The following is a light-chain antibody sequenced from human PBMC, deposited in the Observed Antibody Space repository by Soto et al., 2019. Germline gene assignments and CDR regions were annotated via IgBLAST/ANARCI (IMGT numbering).Light chain of an antibody. CDR1: SSDIGVYDF. J-gene: IGLJ3*02. V-gene: IGLV2-14*01. CDR3: SAYTTGTTRV. CDR2: DVT. Sequence: QSVLTQPASVSGSPGQSITISCTGTSSDIGVYDFVSWYQQHPGRAPKLLIYDVTNRPSGISDRFSGSKSGNTASLTISGLQPEDEADYYCSAYTTGTTRVFGGGTQLTVL.